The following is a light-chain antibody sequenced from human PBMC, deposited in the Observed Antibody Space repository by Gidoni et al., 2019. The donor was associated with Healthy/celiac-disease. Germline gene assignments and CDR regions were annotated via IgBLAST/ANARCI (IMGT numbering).Light chain of an antibody. CDR1: SSNIGAGYD. CDR2: GNS. Sequence: QSVLTQPPSVSGAPGQRVTISCTGSSSNIGAGYDVHWYQQLPGTAPKLLSYGNSNRPSGVPDRFSGSKSGTSASLAITGLQAEDEADYYCQSYDSSRGEVFGGGTKLTVL. J-gene: IGLJ2*01. V-gene: IGLV1-40*01. CDR3: QSYDSSRGEV.